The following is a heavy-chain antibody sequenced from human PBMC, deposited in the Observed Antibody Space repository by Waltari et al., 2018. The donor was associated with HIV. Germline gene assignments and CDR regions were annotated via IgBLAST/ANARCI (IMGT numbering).Heavy chain of an antibody. Sequence: QVQLQESGPGLVTPSQTLSLTCTVSGGSITRGYYYWTWIRQPAGKGLEWIGRVYTSGSANYNPALRSRVTMSLDTSKNQFSLKLTSVTAADTAVYYCARGLDILTGHYHWFLDVWGRGTLVTVSS. J-gene: IGHJ2*01. V-gene: IGHV4-61*02. CDR2: VYTSGSA. D-gene: IGHD3-9*01. CDR3: ARGLDILTGHYHWFLDV. CDR1: GGSITRGYYY.